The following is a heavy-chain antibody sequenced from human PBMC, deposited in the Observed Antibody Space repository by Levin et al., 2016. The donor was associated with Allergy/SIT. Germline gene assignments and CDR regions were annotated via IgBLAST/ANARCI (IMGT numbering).Heavy chain of an antibody. Sequence: ASVKVSCKASGYTFTTYAMNWVRQAPGQGLEWMGWINTNTGNPTYAQGFTRRFVFSLDTSVSTAYLQVSGLKPEDTAVYYCARNISDFLTGHGGWLEFTHGLDVWGQGTTVTVSS. V-gene: IGHV7-4-1*02. J-gene: IGHJ6*02. D-gene: IGHD3-9*01. CDR2: INTNTGNP. CDR3: ARNISDFLTGHGGWLEFTHGLDV. CDR1: GYTFTTYA.